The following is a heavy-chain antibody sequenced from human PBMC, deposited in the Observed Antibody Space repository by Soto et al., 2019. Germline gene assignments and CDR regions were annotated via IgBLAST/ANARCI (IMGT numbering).Heavy chain of an antibody. V-gene: IGHV1-3*05. Sequence: QVQLVQSGAEEKKPGASVKVSCKASGYTFTSYAMHWVRQAPGQRLEWMGWINAGNGNTKYSQKXQXRXXITRDTSASTAYMELSSLRSEDTAVYYCAREGLLNWGQGTLVTVSS. CDR2: INAGNGNT. J-gene: IGHJ4*02. CDR3: AREGLLN. D-gene: IGHD2-21*02. CDR1: GYTFTSYA.